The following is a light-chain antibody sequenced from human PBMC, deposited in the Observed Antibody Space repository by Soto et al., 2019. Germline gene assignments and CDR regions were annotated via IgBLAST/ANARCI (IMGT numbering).Light chain of an antibody. CDR2: GAS. Sequence: EMVHTQFPAKLCDSPVESATFSYRASQSISGSLAWYQQKPGQAPRLLIYGASTRATGIPDRFSGSGSGTHFTLTISRLEAEDFAVYYCQLYCDPPQTFGQGAKVDIK. CDR3: QLYCDPPQT. CDR1: QSISGS. V-gene: IGKV3D-15*01. J-gene: IGKJ1*01.